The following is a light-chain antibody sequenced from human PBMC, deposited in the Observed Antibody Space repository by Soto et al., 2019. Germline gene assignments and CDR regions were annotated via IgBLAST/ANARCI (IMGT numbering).Light chain of an antibody. CDR2: KAS. CDR3: QQYNTYSRA. CDR1: QSIRTY. V-gene: IGKV1-5*03. J-gene: IGKJ1*01. Sequence: DIQMTQSPSTLSASVGDRVTITCRASQSIRTYLAWYQQKPGKAPKLLIYKASSLESGVPSRFSGSGSGTEFYLTIRSLQPDDFAPYYCQQYNTYSRAFGQGTKVEIK.